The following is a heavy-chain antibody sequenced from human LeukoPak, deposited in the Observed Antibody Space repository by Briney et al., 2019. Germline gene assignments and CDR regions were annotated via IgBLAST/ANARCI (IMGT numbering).Heavy chain of an antibody. CDR3: ASRIGDTYYYDSSGYGGWFDP. CDR1: GGTFSSYA. Sequence: SVKVSCKASGGTFSSYAISWVRQAPGQGLEWMGGIIPIFGTANYAQKFQGRVTITTDESTSTAYMELSSLRSEDTAVYYCASRIGDTYYYDSSGYGGWFDPWGQGTLVTVSS. D-gene: IGHD3-22*01. J-gene: IGHJ5*02. V-gene: IGHV1-69*05. CDR2: IIPIFGTA.